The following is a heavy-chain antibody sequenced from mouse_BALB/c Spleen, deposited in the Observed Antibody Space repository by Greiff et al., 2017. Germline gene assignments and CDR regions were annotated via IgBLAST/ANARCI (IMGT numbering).Heavy chain of an antibody. D-gene: IGHD2-14*01. V-gene: IGHV1-14*01. CDR1: GYTFTSYV. Sequence: VQLQQSGPELVKPGASVKMSCKASGYTFTSYVMHWVKQKPGQGLEWIGYINPYNDGTKYNEKFKGKATLTSDKSSSSAYMELIRLTSEDSADYYCAEDYRYGGFAYWGQGTLVTVSA. CDR3: AEDYRYGGFAY. CDR2: INPYNDGT. J-gene: IGHJ3*01.